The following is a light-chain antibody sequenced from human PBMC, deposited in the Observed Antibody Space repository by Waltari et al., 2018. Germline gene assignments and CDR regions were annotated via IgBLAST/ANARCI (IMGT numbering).Light chain of an antibody. CDR1: ALPQQY. CDR2: KDS. J-gene: IGLJ3*02. CDR3: QAADINGLSWV. Sequence: SSELTQPPSVSVSPGQTARITCFGDALPQQYANWYQQKSGQAPVQIIYKDSERPSEIPERFSGSTSGTTVTLTISGVQAQDEADYYCQAADINGLSWVFGGGTKLTVL. V-gene: IGLV3-25*03.